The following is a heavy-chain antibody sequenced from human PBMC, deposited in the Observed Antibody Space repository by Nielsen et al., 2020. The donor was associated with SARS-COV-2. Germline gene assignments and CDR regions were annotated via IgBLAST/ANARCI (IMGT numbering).Heavy chain of an antibody. J-gene: IGHJ4*02. D-gene: IGHD5-12*01. CDR1: GFTFSSYG. CDR2: IWYDGSNK. Sequence: GGSLRLSCAASGFTFSSYGMHWVRQAPGKGLEWVAVIWYDGSNKYYADSVKGRFTISRDNSKNTLYLQMNSLRAEDTAVYYCARDGRIGYGVYLDYWGQGTPVTVSS. CDR3: ARDGRIGYGVYLDY. V-gene: IGHV3-33*01.